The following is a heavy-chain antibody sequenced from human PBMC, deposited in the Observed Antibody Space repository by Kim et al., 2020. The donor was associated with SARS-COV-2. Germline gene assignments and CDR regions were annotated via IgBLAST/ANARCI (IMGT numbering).Heavy chain of an antibody. CDR2: ISGSGGST. J-gene: IGHJ4*02. CDR3: ATHYSAYYYDSSGYYWVY. Sequence: GGSLRLSCAASGFTFSSYAMSWVRQAPGKGLEWVSAISGSGGSTYYADSVKGRFTISRDNSKNTLYLQMNSLRAEDTAVYYCATHYSAYYYDSSGYYWVYWGQGTLVTVSS. D-gene: IGHD3-22*01. CDR1: GFTFSSYA. V-gene: IGHV3-23*01.